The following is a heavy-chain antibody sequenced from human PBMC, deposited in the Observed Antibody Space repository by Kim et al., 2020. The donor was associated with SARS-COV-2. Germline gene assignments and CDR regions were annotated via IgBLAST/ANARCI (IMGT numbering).Heavy chain of an antibody. Sequence: GGSLRLSCVASGFTFSNHGMNWVRQAPGKGLEWVAVISCDGKDKFYGTSVRGRFSISRDNSQNTVFLQMSSMRPEDTAIYYCAKEQLTTVTSTDFFYGM. CDR3: AKEQLTTVTSTDFFYGM. CDR1: GFTFSNHG. V-gene: IGHV3-30*18. D-gene: IGHD4-17*01. J-gene: IGHJ6*01. CDR2: ISCDGKDK.